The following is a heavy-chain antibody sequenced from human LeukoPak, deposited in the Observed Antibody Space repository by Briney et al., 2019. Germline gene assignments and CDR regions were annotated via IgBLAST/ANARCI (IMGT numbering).Heavy chain of an antibody. D-gene: IGHD3-16*01. Sequence: ASVKVSCKASGYTFTVYYMHWVRQAPGQGLEWMGWISPKSGDTNLAQKFQGRVTMTRDTSVSTAYMELRRLSSDDTAVYYCAGRYGQNWFDPWGQGTLVTVSS. V-gene: IGHV1-2*02. J-gene: IGHJ5*02. CDR2: ISPKSGDT. CDR1: GYTFTVYY. CDR3: AGRYGQNWFDP.